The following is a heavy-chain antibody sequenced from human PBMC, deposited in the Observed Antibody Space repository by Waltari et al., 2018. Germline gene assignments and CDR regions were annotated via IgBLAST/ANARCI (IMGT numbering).Heavy chain of an antibody. J-gene: IGHJ4*02. CDR1: GFTLRSYG. CDR2: ISTSGSTI. Sequence: EVRLVESGGGLVQPGGFMGLSCAAHGFTLRSYGMNWVRQAPGKGLEWVSYISTSGSTIYYADSVWGRFTISRDTANNSLYLQMNNLRAEDTAVYYCARQFAYWGQGALVTVSS. V-gene: IGHV3-48*03. CDR3: ARQFAY.